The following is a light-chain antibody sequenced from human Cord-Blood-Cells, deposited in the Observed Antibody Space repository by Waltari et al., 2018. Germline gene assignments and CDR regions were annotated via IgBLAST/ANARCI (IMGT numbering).Light chain of an antibody. J-gene: IGKJ3*01. CDR3: QQYDNLPFT. Sequence: DIHMTKSPSSLSASVGDRVTITCQASQDISNYLKWYQQKPGKAPKLLIYDASNLETGVPSRFSGSGSGTDFTFTISSLQPEDIATYYCQQYDNLPFTFGPGTKVDIK. CDR2: DAS. CDR1: QDISNY. V-gene: IGKV1-33*01.